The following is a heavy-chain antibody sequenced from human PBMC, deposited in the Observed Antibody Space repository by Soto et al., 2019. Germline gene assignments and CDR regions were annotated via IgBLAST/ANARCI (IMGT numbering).Heavy chain of an antibody. CDR1: GGSISSGGYY. CDR3: ARAERGYSGYEMNFYFDY. Sequence: SETLSLTCTVSGGSISSGGYYWSWIRQHPGKGLEWIGYIYYSGSTYYNPSLKSRVTISVDTSKNQFSLKLSSVTAADTAVYYCARAERGYSGYEMNFYFDYWGRGTLVTVS. V-gene: IGHV4-31*03. D-gene: IGHD5-12*01. CDR2: IYYSGST. J-gene: IGHJ4*02.